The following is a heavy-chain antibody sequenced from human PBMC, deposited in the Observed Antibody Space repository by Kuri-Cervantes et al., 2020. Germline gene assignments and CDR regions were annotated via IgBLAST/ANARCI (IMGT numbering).Heavy chain of an antibody. CDR2: ISSRSSTI. CDR1: GFAFNTYS. V-gene: IGHV3-48*01. CDR3: ARVPGSLSPLYYMDV. J-gene: IGHJ6*03. Sequence: GESLKISCAASGFAFNTYSMNWVRQAPGKGLEWVSYISSRSSTIYYADSVKGRFTISRDNAKNSLYLQLNSLRAEDTAVYYCARVPGSLSPLYYMDVWGKGTTVTVSS. D-gene: IGHD2-15*01.